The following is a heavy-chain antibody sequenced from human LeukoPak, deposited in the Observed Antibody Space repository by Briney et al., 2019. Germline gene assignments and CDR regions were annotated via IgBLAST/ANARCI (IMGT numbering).Heavy chain of an antibody. V-gene: IGHV4-39*01. Sequence: SETLSLTCTVSGGAMTSGVYYGGWIRQTPGKDLEWIGNIYYTGSTTYSNPSLKSRVAVSIDTSKNQFSLRLSSVTAADTGLYFCARQGEHYGYPEECDSWGQGTLVSVSS. D-gene: IGHD5-18*01. J-gene: IGHJ4*02. CDR1: GGAMTSGVYY. CDR2: IYYTGST. CDR3: ARQGEHYGYPEECDS.